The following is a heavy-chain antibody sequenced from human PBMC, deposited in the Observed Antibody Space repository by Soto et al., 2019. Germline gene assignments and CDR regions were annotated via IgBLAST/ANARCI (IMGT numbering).Heavy chain of an antibody. CDR1: GYSFRSYD. Sequence: QVQLLQSGAEEKKPGASVKVSCKGSGYSFRSYDITWVRQDPGRGREWMGWVQPETGSTGYAQRIQGRVSMTSDTYKNTTTMELSDLRVEDAAVYYCARVQVPADWLDSWGQGTLVGVSS. CDR3: ARVQVPADWLDS. J-gene: IGHJ5*01. V-gene: IGHV1-8*02. CDR2: VQPETGST.